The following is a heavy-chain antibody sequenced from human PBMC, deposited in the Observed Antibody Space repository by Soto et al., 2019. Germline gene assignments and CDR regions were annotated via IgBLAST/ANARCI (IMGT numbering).Heavy chain of an antibody. V-gene: IGHV6-1*01. CDR3: ARNYYGSGSYYSSFDY. J-gene: IGHJ4*02. D-gene: IGHD3-10*01. CDR2: TYYNSTWYT. Sequence: PSQTLSLTGAISGDSVSSNTAAWNWIRQSPSRGLEWLGRTYYNSTWYTDYAVSVKSRMTINADTSKNHFSLNLNSVTPEDTALYYCARNYYGSGSYYSSFDYWGQGTLVTVSS. CDR1: GDSVSSNTAA.